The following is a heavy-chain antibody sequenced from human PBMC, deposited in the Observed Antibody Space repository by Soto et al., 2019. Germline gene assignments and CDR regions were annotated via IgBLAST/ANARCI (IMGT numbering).Heavy chain of an antibody. V-gene: IGHV1-3*01. CDR1: GYTFSAYT. D-gene: IGHD3-3*02. Sequence: QAQLVQSGAEMKKPGASVKVSCKATGYTFSAYTMNWVRQAPGQSLEWMGWINAGSGNTKYSQNFQGRASITRDTSASTVYMELTGLTSEDTAVYYCARDTETLGPRANDALDIWGQGTMVTVSS. J-gene: IGHJ3*02. CDR3: ARDTETLGPRANDALDI. CDR2: INAGSGNT.